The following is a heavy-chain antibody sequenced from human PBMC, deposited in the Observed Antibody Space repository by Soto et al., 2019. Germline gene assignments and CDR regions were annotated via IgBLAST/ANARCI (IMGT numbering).Heavy chain of an antibody. D-gene: IGHD1-26*01. V-gene: IGHV3-15*07. Sequence: SVSNAWMTWVRQAPGKGLEWVGRIKSKTDGGTTDYAAPVKGRFTISRDDSKNTLYLQMNSLKTEDTAVYYCTTGSGSYDAFDIWGQGTMVTVSS. CDR1: SVSNAW. CDR2: IKSKTDGGTT. CDR3: TTGSGSYDAFDI. J-gene: IGHJ3*02.